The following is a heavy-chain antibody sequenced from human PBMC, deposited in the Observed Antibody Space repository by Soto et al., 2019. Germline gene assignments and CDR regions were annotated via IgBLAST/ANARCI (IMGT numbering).Heavy chain of an antibody. V-gene: IGHV1-8*01. Sequence: GASVKVSCKASGYTFTSYDINWVRQATGQGLEWMGWMNPNSGNTGYAQKFQGRVTMTRNTSISTAYMELSGLRSEDTAVYYCARGIAVAGIMGVDYWGQGTLVTVSS. CDR2: MNPNSGNT. CDR3: ARGIAVAGIMGVDY. D-gene: IGHD6-19*01. J-gene: IGHJ4*02. CDR1: GYTFTSYD.